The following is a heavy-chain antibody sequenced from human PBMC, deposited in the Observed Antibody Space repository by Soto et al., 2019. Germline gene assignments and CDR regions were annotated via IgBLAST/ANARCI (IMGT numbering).Heavy chain of an antibody. CDR3: ARDDLDIVATIPEWGYYYGMDV. CDR1: GYTFTSYA. V-gene: IGHV1-3*01. D-gene: IGHD5-12*01. CDR2: INAGNGNT. Sequence: QVQLVQSGAEVKKPGASVKVSCKASGYTFTSYAMHWVRQAPGQRLEWMGWINAGNGNTKYSQKFQGRVTITRDTSASTAYMELSSLRSEDTAVYYCARDDLDIVATIPEWGYYYGMDVWGQGTTVTVSS. J-gene: IGHJ6*02.